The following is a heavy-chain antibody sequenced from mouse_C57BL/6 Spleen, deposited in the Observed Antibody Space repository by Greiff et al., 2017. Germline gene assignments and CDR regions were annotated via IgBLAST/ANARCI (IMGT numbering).Heavy chain of an antibody. CDR3: ARGTYYRGGFAY. CDR1: GFTFSDYG. Sequence: EVKLVESGGGLVKPGGSLKLSCAASGFTFSDYGMHWVRQAPEKGLEWVAYISSGSSTIDYADTVKGRFTIASDNAKNTLYLQMTSRRSEDTAMYYCARGTYYRGGFAYWGQGTLVTVSA. J-gene: IGHJ3*01. V-gene: IGHV5-17*01. D-gene: IGHD2-12*01. CDR2: ISSGSSTI.